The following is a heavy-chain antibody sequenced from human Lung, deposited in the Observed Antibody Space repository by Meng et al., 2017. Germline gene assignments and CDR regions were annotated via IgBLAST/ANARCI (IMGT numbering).Heavy chain of an antibody. CDR2: IWYDGSNK. CDR3: ARGGWYSSSSRVDY. D-gene: IGHD6-13*01. J-gene: IGHJ4*02. V-gene: IGHV3-33*01. CDR1: GFTFSSYG. Sequence: VQLVESGGGVVQPGRSLRLSCAASGFTFSSYGMHWVRQAPGKGLEWVAVIWYDGSNKYYADSVKGRFTISRDNSKNTLYLQMNSLRAEDTAVYYCARGGWYSSSSRVDYWGQGTLVTVSS.